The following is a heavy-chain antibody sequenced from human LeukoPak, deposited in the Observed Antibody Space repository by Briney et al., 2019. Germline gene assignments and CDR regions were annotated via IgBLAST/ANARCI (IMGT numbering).Heavy chain of an antibody. CDR2: INPNSGGT. J-gene: IGHJ4*02. V-gene: IGHV1-2*06. D-gene: IGHD3-16*02. CDR3: ARGIWGSYREN. CDR1: GYTFTGYF. Sequence: ASVKVSCKASGYTFTGYFLHWVRQAPGQGLEWMGRINPNSGGTNYAQKFQGRVTMTRDTSISTAYMELSRLRSDDTAVYYCARGIWGSYRENWGQGTLVTVSS.